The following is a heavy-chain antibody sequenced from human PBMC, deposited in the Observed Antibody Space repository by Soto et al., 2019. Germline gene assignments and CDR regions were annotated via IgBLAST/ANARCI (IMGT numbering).Heavy chain of an antibody. CDR3: AMSIVVVTAADY. J-gene: IGHJ4*02. V-gene: IGHV1-3*01. CDR1: GYTFTSYA. Sequence: QVQLVQSGAEVKKPGASVKVSCKASGYTFTSYAMHWVRQAPGQRLEWMGWINAGNGNTKYSQKFQGRVTITRDTSASTAYMELSSLRSEDTAVYDCAMSIVVVTAADYWGQGTLVTVSS. CDR2: INAGNGNT. D-gene: IGHD2-21*02.